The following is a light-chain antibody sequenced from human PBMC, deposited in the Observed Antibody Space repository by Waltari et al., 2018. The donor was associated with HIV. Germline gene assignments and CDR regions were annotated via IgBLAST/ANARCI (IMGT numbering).Light chain of an antibody. V-gene: IGLV1-44*01. CDR2: SDT. J-gene: IGLJ3*02. CDR3: AAWDDSLNGHWV. Sequence: QSVLTQPPSASGPPGQRVTMSCSGSSSHTGRNTVNWYQQLPGTATKLLIFSDTQRPSGVPDRFSGSKSGTSASLAISGLQSEDEGDYYCAAWDDSLNGHWVFGGGTRVTVL. CDR1: SSHTGRNT.